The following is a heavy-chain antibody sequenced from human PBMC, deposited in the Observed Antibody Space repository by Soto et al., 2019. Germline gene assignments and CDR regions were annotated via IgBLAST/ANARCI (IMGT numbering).Heavy chain of an antibody. CDR3: ARVRDYYDSSGYSGYYFDY. CDR2: IYYSGST. CDR1: GGSISSYY. V-gene: IGHV4-59*01. Sequence: PSETLSLTCTVSGGSISSYYWSWIRQPPGKGLEWIGYIYYSGSTNYNPSLKSRVTISVDTSKNQFSLKLSSVTAADTAVYYCARVRDYYDSSGYSGYYFDYRGQGTLVTVS. D-gene: IGHD3-22*01. J-gene: IGHJ4*02.